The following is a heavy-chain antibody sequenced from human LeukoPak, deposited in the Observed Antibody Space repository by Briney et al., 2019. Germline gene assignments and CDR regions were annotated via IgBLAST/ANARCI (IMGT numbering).Heavy chain of an antibody. CDR2: IYHSGST. V-gene: IGHV4-30-2*01. Sequence: SQTLSLTCAVSGGSISSGGYSWSWIRQPPGKGLEWIGYIYHSGSTYYNPSLKSRVTISVDRSKNQFSLKLSSVTAADTAVYYCARADTMVQGVRWFDPWGQGTLVTVSS. CDR3: ARADTMVQGVRWFDP. J-gene: IGHJ5*02. D-gene: IGHD3-10*01. CDR1: GGSISSGGYS.